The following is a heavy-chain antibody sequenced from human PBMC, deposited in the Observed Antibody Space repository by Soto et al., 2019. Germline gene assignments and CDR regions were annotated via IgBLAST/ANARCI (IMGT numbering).Heavy chain of an antibody. V-gene: IGHV3-48*02. CDR3: VREAISGPLDF. CDR2: ISTSSNVV. D-gene: IGHD1-26*01. Sequence: PGVSLGLSCGVSGFNVRSHGMHWVRQAPGKGLEWISYISTSSNVVYYANSVTGRFTISRDNGNNSVFLQMNSLKDDDTALYYCVREAISGPLDFWGQGTLVTVSS. J-gene: IGHJ4*02. CDR1: GFNVRSHG.